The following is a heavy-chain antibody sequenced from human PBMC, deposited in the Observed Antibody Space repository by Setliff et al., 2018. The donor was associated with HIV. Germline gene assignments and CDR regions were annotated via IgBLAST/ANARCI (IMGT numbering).Heavy chain of an antibody. V-gene: IGHV1-24*01. J-gene: IGHJ4*02. D-gene: IGHD2-21*01. Sequence: ASVKVSCKVFGYTLAALSIHWVRQAPGKGLEWMGGFDPEDGERINAEKFQGRVTMTADTSTDTAYMALSSLTSEDTAVYYCAVVNKVTDFEYWGQGTLVTVSS. CDR2: FDPEDGER. CDR1: GYTLAALS. CDR3: AVVNKVTDFEY.